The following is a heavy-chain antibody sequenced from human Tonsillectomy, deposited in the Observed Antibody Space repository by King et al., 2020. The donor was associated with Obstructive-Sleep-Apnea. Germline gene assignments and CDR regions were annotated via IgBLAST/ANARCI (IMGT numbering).Heavy chain of an antibody. V-gene: IGHV3-23*04. D-gene: IGHD1-1*01. Sequence: VQLVESGGGLVQPGGSLRLSCAASGFTFSSYAMSWVRQAPGKGLEWVSGISGSGGSTNYADSVKGRFTISRDNSKNTLYLQMKSLRAEDTAVYYCAKFQQLGSGFDYWGQGTLVTVSS. CDR1: GFTFSSYA. CDR3: AKFQQLGSGFDY. J-gene: IGHJ4*02. CDR2: ISGSGGST.